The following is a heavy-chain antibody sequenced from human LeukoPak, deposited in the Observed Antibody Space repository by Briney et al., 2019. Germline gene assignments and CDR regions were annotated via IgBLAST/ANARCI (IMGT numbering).Heavy chain of an antibody. CDR1: GFSLSTIGMC. CDR2: IDWDDDE. CDR3: ARTIRPDALDI. Sequence: SGPALVKPTQTLTLTCSFSGFSLSTIGMCVNWVRQPPGKALEWLARIDWDDDEYYNTSLKTRLTISKDTSKNQVVLTMTNMDPVDTATFFCARTIRPDALDIWGQGTMVTVSS. J-gene: IGHJ3*02. V-gene: IGHV2-70*11.